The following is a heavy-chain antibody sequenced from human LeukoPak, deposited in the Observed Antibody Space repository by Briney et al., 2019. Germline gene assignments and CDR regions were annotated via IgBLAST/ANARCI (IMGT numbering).Heavy chain of an antibody. Sequence: PGGSLRLSCAASGFTFRSYWMTWVRQAPGKGLEWVASIKEDGSDKFYVDSVKGRFTISRDNAKNSLYLQMNSLRAEDTAVYYCARESRTLTSYWGQGTLVTVPS. D-gene: IGHD4-17*01. V-gene: IGHV3-7*01. CDR3: ARESRTLTSY. CDR1: GFTFRSYW. CDR2: IKEDGSDK. J-gene: IGHJ4*02.